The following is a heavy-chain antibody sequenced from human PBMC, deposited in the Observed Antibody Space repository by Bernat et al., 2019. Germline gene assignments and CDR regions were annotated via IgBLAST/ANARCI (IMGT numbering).Heavy chain of an antibody. CDR3: ARLGCGGDCSYFDL. D-gene: IGHD2-21*02. Sequence: EVQLVESGGGLVQPGGSLRLSCAGSGFTLSSYAVSWVRQAPGKGLEWVSGITITGGSTYDTDSVKGRFTISRDNSKNTLYLQMNSLRAEDTAVYDCARLGCGGDCSYFDLWGRGTLVTVSS. CDR2: ITITGGST. J-gene: IGHJ2*01. CDR1: GFTLSSYA. V-gene: IGHV3-23*04.